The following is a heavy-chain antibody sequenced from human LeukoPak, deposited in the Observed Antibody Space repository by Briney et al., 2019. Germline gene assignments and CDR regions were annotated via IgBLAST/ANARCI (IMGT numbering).Heavy chain of an antibody. Sequence: GDSVKVSCKASGYTFISDDINWVRQATGQGLEWVGYMNPNSGITGYAQKFQGRVTMTWNTAISTAYMELGSLTSEDTAVYYCATTLRNKPPWGQGTLVTVSS. CDR1: GYTFISDD. CDR3: ATTLRNKPP. CDR2: MNPNSGIT. D-gene: IGHD5-12*01. V-gene: IGHV1-8*01. J-gene: IGHJ4*02.